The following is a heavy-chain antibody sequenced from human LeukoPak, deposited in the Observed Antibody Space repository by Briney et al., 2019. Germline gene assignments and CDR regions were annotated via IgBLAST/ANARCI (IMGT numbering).Heavy chain of an antibody. CDR2: TYYRSTWYN. CDR1: GDSLSSSGDA. V-gene: IGHV6-1*01. CDR3: ARRLTQYDCFDP. J-gene: IGHJ5*02. D-gene: IGHD2-2*01. Sequence: SQTLSLTCVISGDSLSSSGDAWNWIRQSPSRGLEWLGRTYYRSTWYNDYAVSVRGRITVNPDTSKNQFSLHLNSVTPEDTAVYYCARRLTQYDCFDPWGQGILVTVSS.